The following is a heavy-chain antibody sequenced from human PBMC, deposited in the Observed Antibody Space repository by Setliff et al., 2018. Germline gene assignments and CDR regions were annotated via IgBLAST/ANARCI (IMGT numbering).Heavy chain of an antibody. CDR3: VRSSAPQVVLAADFDF. J-gene: IGHJ4*02. V-gene: IGHV1-18*01. CDR2: ISPYSGNT. Sequence: ASVKVSCKTSGFGFTTFGFSWVRQAPGQGLEWLGSISPYSGNTNYPQWLQDRVTMTIDTSATTVYMELQSLGSDDTAVYYCVRSSAPQVVLAADFDFWGQGTPGTVSS. D-gene: IGHD6-19*01. CDR1: GFGFTTFG.